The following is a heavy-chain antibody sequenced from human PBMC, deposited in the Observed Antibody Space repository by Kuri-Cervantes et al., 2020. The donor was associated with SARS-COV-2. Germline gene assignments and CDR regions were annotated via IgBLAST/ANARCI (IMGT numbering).Heavy chain of an antibody. CDR1: GGSISSSSYY. Sequence: GSLRLSCTVSGGSISSSSYYWGWIRQPPGKGLEWIGSIYYSGSTYYNPSLKSRVTISVDTSKNQFSLKLSSVTAADTAVCYCARLVPYYDFWSGSYYFDYWGQGTLVTVSS. D-gene: IGHD3-3*01. CDR2: IYYSGST. CDR3: ARLVPYYDFWSGSYYFDY. J-gene: IGHJ4*02. V-gene: IGHV4-39*01.